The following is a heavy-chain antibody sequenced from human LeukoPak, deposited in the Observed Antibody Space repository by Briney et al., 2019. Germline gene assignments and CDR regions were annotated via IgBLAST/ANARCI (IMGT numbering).Heavy chain of an antibody. J-gene: IGHJ4*02. CDR3: ARVRATGAHDC. V-gene: IGHV4-34*01. CDR1: GGSFSGYY. D-gene: IGHD1-14*01. CDR2: INHSGST. Sequence: LETLSLTCAVYGGSFSGYYWSWIRQPPGKGLEWIGEINHSGSTNYNPSLKSRVTISVDTSKNQFALRLSSVTAADTAVYYCARVRATGAHDCWGQGTLVTVSS.